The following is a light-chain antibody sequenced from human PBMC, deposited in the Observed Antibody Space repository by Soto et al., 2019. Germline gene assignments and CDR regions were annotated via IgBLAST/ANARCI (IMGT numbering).Light chain of an antibody. Sequence: DIQMTQSPSALSASIGDRVTITCRASQSISIWLAWYQQKPGKAPKLLIYAASSLESGVPSRFSGSGSGTEFTLTISSLQPDDFATYYCQQFNVYPYTFGRGTKLEIK. J-gene: IGKJ2*01. CDR2: AAS. CDR3: QQFNVYPYT. V-gene: IGKV1-5*03. CDR1: QSISIW.